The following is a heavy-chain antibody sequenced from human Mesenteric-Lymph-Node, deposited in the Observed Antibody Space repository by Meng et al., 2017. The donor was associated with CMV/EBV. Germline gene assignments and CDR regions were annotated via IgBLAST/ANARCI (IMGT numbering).Heavy chain of an antibody. J-gene: IGHJ4*02. Sequence: VYGGSFSGYYWSWIRQPPGKGLEWIGEINHSGSTNYNTSLKSRVTISVDTSKNQFSLKLSSVTAADTAVYYCARTYYYDSSGYNDYWGQGTLVTVSS. CDR1: GGSFSGYY. V-gene: IGHV4-34*01. D-gene: IGHD3-22*01. CDR3: ARTYYYDSSGYNDY. CDR2: INHSGST.